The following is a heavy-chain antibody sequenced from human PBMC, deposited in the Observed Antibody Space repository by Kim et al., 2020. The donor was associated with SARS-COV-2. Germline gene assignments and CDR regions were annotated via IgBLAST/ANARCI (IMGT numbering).Heavy chain of an antibody. V-gene: IGHV3-23*03. CDR3: AKDAHYYYYYYGMDV. J-gene: IGHJ6*02. CDR1: GFTFSSYA. Sequence: GGSLRLSCAASGFTFSSYAMSWVRQAPGKGLEWVSVIYSGGSSTYYADSVKGRFTISRDNSKNTLYLQMNSLRAEDTAVYYCAKDAHYYYYYYGMDVWGQGTTVTVSS. CDR2: IYSGGSST.